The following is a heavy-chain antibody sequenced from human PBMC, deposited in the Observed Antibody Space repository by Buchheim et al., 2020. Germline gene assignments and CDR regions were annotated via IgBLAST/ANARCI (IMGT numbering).Heavy chain of an antibody. CDR2: INHSGST. Sequence: QVQLQQWGAGLLKPSETLSLTCAVYGGSFSGYYWSWIRQPPGKGLEWIGEINHSGSTNYNPSLKSRFTISVDTPKNQLSLKLSSVTAADTAVYYCARLSRAGLHYYGMDVWGQGTT. D-gene: IGHD3-16*01. J-gene: IGHJ6*02. CDR1: GGSFSGYY. V-gene: IGHV4-34*01. CDR3: ARLSRAGLHYYGMDV.